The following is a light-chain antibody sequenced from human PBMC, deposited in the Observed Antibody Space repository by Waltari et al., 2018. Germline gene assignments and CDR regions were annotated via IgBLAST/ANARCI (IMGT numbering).Light chain of an antibody. CDR3: ATWDDRLTAV. Sequence: QSILTQPPSASGTPGRTVTISCSGSNSNVGANSVCWYQQLPGTAPKLLIFGNNQRASGVPDRFSGSKSGTSASLAIRGLRSEDEADYYCATWDDRLTAVFGGGTKLTVL. CDR1: NSNVGANS. J-gene: IGLJ2*01. V-gene: IGLV1-47*01. CDR2: GNN.